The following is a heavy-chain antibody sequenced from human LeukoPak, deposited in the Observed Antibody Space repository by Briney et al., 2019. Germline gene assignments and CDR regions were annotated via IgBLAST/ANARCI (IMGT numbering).Heavy chain of an antibody. J-gene: IGHJ4*02. CDR1: GYSISSGYY. CDR2: IYHRGSS. Sequence: SETLSLTCDVSGYSISSGYYWGWIRQPPGKGLEWIGSIYHRGSSYYNPSLKSRVTISMDRSKNQFSQQLKSLTAADTAVYYCATWNNGYNFNYWGQGTLVTVSS. CDR3: ATWNNGYNFNY. V-gene: IGHV4-38-2*01. D-gene: IGHD5-24*01.